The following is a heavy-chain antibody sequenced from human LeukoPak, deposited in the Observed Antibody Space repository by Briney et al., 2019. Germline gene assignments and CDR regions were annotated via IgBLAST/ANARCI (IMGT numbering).Heavy chain of an antibody. CDR1: GFTFGDYA. V-gene: IGHV3-49*03. J-gene: IGHJ4*02. D-gene: IGHD6-19*01. Sequence: GGSLRLSCTASGFTFGDYAMSWFRQAPGKGLEWVGFIRSKAYGGTTEYAASVKGGFTISRDDSKSIAYLQMNSLKTEDTAVYYCTREIEGVAGPPFDYWGQGTLVTVSS. CDR2: IRSKAYGGTT. CDR3: TREIEGVAGPPFDY.